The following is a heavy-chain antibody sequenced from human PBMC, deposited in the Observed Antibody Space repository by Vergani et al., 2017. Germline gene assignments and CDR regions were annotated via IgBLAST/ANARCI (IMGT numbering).Heavy chain of an antibody. CDR3: ARAPLRYFDWLPQGYFDY. CDR1: GGSISSGGYY. D-gene: IGHD3-9*01. CDR2: IYYSGST. J-gene: IGHJ4*02. Sequence: QVQLQESGPGLVKPSQTLSLTCTVSGGSISSGGYYWSWIRQHPGKGLEWIGYIYYSGSTYYNPSLKSRVTISVDTSKNQFSLKLSSVTAADTAVYYCARAPLRYFDWLPQGYFDYWGQGTLVTVSS. V-gene: IGHV4-31*03.